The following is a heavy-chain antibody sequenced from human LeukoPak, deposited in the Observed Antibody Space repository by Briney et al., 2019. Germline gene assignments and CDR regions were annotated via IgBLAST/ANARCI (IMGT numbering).Heavy chain of an antibody. Sequence: PGGSLRLSCAASGFTFSSYEMNWVRQAPGKGLEWVSSISSSSSYIYYADSVKGRFTISRDNAKNSLYLQMNSLRAEDTAVYYCARDLSAVAGTYYFDYWGQGTLVTVSS. J-gene: IGHJ4*02. CDR3: ARDLSAVAGTYYFDY. D-gene: IGHD6-19*01. V-gene: IGHV3-21*01. CDR1: GFTFSSYE. CDR2: ISSSSSYI.